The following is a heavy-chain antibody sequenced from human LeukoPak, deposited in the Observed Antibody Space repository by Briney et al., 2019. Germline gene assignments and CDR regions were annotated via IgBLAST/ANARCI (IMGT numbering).Heavy chain of an antibody. D-gene: IGHD3-22*01. V-gene: IGHV5-51*01. CDR3: ARPRDDSSDYDAFDI. Sequence: GESLKISCKGSGYSFTSYWIGWVRQMPGKGLEWMGNIYPGDSDTRYGPSFQGQVTISADKSISTAYLQWSSLKASDTAMYYCARPRDDSSDYDAFDIWGQGTMVTVSS. CDR1: GYSFTSYW. J-gene: IGHJ3*02. CDR2: IYPGDSDT.